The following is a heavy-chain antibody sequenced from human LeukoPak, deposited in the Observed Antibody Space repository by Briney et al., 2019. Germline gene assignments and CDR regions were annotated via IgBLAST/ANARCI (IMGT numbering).Heavy chain of an antibody. V-gene: IGHV4-4*09. CDR3: ATSYDAKTAPYDL. D-gene: IGHD3-3*01. CDR2: IYTSGTT. J-gene: IGHJ5*02. CDR1: GGSISSYC. Sequence: SETLSLTCTVSGGSISSYCWNWVRQPPGKGLEWIGYIYTSGTTDYNPSLKSQVTMSVDTSKNQLSMELRFLTAADTAVYYCATSYDAKTAPYDLWGQGTLVTVSS.